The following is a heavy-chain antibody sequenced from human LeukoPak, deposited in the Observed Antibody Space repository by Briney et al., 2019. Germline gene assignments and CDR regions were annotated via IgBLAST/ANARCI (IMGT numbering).Heavy chain of an antibody. V-gene: IGHV3-30*03. Sequence: GGSLRLSCAASGFTFSSYAMHWVRQAPGKGLEWVAVISYDGSNKYYTDSVKGRFTISRDNAKNTVYLQMNSLRVEDTGVYYCASALTTVTPHFHYWGHVTLVTVSS. CDR3: ASALTTVTPHFHY. J-gene: IGHJ4*01. D-gene: IGHD4-17*01. CDR2: ISYDGSNK. CDR1: GFTFSSYA.